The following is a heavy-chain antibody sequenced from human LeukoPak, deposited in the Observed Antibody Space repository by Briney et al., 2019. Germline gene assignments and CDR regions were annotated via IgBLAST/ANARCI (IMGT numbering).Heavy chain of an antibody. V-gene: IGHV3-64D*06. CDR1: GFVFSIYT. CDR2: ISGSGNGFSI. J-gene: IGHJ4*02. CDR3: VKDFGRVRGTPDS. D-gene: IGHD3-16*01. Sequence: GGSLRLSCSASGFVFSIYTMYWVRQTPGKGPEYVSTISGSGNGFSIYYADSVEGRFTISRDDSKSILYLQMNGLRSEDTAVYYCVKDFGRVRGTPDSWGQGTLVTVSS.